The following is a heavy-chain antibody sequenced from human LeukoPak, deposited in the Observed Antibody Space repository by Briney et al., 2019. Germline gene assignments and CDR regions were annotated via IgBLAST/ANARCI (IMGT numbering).Heavy chain of an antibody. CDR1: GFTFSSYE. J-gene: IGHJ4*02. V-gene: IGHV3-48*01. CDR2: ISSSSSTI. CDR3: ASDSPPDY. Sequence: GGSLRLSCAASGFTFSSYEMNWVRQTPGKGLEWVSYISSSSSTIYYADSVKGRFTISRDNAKNSLSLQMNSLRAEDTAVYYCASDSPPDYWGQGTLVTVSS.